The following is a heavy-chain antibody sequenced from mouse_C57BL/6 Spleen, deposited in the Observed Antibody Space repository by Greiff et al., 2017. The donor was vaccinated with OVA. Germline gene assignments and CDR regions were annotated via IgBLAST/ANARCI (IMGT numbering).Heavy chain of an antibody. V-gene: IGHV14-1*01. CDR3: TRFAYYDDEAY. CDR2: IDPEDGDT. CDR1: GFNIKDYY. Sequence: VQLQQSGAELVRPGASVKLSCTASGFNIKDYYMHWVKQRPEQGLEWIGRIDPEDGDTEYAPKFQGKATMTADTSSNTAYLQLSSLTSEDTAVYYCTRFAYYDDEAYWGQGTLVTVSA. D-gene: IGHD2-4*01. J-gene: IGHJ3*01.